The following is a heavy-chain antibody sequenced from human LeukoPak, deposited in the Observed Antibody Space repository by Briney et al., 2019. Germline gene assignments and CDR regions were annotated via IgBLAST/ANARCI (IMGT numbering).Heavy chain of an antibody. J-gene: IGHJ4*02. Sequence: GPVKVSCKASGYTFTSYDINWVRQATGQQLEWMGWMNPSSGNTGYAQKFQGRVTMTRNTSISTAYMELSSLRSEDTAVYYCARGPPNWGFDYWGQGTLVTVSS. CDR3: ARGPPNWGFDY. D-gene: IGHD7-27*01. CDR2: MNPSSGNT. V-gene: IGHV1-8*01. CDR1: GYTFTSYD.